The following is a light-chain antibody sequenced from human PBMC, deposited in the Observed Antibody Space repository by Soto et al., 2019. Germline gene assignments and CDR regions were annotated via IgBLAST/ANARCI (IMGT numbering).Light chain of an antibody. J-gene: IGLJ1*01. Sequence: QSALTQPRSVSGSPGQSVTISCTGTSSDVGGYNSVSWYQQHPGKAPKLMIYAVTKRPSGVPARFSGSKSGNTASLTISGLQAEDEADYYCCSYTGSSGDVFGTGTKLTVL. V-gene: IGLV2-11*01. CDR3: CSYTGSSGDV. CDR1: SSDVGGYNS. CDR2: AVT.